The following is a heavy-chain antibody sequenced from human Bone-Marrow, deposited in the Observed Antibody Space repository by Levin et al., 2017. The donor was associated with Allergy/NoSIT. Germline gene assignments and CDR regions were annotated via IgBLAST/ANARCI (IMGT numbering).Heavy chain of an antibody. D-gene: IGHD1-26*01. V-gene: IGHV3-23*01. CDR1: GFIFSNHA. CDR2: INGYGDRT. CDR3: AKVSWEGVGDGAGARDS. J-gene: IGHJ4*02. Sequence: LSLTCAASGFIFSNHALSWVRQAPGKGLEWVSGINGYGDRTYYADSVRGRFTTSRDNSKNRLYLQMNFLRVEDTAVYYCAKVSWEGVGDGAGARDSWGQGTLVTVSS.